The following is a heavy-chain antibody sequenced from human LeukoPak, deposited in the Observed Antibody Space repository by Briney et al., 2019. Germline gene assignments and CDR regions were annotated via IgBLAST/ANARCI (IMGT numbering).Heavy chain of an antibody. V-gene: IGHV3-49*03. CDR2: IRSKAYGGTT. Sequence: PGGSLRLSCAASGFTFSSYAMSWFRQAPGKGLEWVGFIRSKAYGGTTEYAASVKGRFTISRDDSKSIAYLQMNSLKTEDTAVYYCTRVEGGYSGYGFFDYWGQGTLVTVSS. D-gene: IGHD5-12*01. J-gene: IGHJ4*02. CDR3: TRVEGGYSGYGFFDY. CDR1: GFTFSSYA.